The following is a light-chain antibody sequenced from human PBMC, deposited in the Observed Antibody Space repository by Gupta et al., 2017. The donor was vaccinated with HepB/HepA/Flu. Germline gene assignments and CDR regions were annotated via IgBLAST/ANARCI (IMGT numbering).Light chain of an antibody. V-gene: IGKV3-15*01. CDR1: QSVSSN. J-gene: IGKJ1*01. CDR2: GAS. Sequence: EIVMTQSPATLSVSPGERATLSCRASQSVSSNLAWYQQKPGQAPRLLIYGASTRATGIPARFSGSGSGTDFTLTISSLQSEDFAVYYCQQDNKWPRTFGQGTKVEIK. CDR3: QQDNKWPRT.